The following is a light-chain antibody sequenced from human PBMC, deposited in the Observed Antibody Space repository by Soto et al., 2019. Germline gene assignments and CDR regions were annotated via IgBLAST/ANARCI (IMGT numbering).Light chain of an antibody. CDR2: AAS. V-gene: IGKV1-9*01. CDR1: QGISTH. J-gene: IGKJ3*01. CDR3: QQLNSYPVT. Sequence: DIQLTQSPSFLSASIGDRVTITCRASQGISTHLAWYQQQPGKAPKILIYAASSLQSGVPSRFSGSGSGTEFTLTISSLQPEDFATYYCQQLNSYPVTFGPGTKVDIK.